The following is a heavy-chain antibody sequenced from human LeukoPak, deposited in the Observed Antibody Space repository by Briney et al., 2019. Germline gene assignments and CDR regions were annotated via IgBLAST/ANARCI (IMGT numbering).Heavy chain of an antibody. Sequence: GGSLRLSCAASGFTFSSYAMHWVRQAPGKGLEWVAVISYDGSNKYYADSVKGRFTISRDNSKNTLYLQMNSLRAEDTAVYYCAKTSYSSEVFDYWGQGTLVTVSS. CDR2: ISYDGSNK. CDR1: GFTFSSYA. CDR3: AKTSYSSEVFDY. D-gene: IGHD6-6*01. V-gene: IGHV3-30*04. J-gene: IGHJ4*02.